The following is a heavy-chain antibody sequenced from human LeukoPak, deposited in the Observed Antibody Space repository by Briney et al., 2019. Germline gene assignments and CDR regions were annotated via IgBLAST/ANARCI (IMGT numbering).Heavy chain of an antibody. Sequence: PSETLSFTCTVSGGSISSSSYYWVWIRQPPGKGLEWIGSLYYSGSTHYKPSLKSRVAIFVDTSKNQFSLRLSSVTAADAAVYYCARNYYDGSGYYFWGQGTQVTVSS. CDR1: GGSISSSSYY. D-gene: IGHD3-22*01. CDR2: LYYSGST. CDR3: ARNYYDGSGYYF. V-gene: IGHV4-39*01. J-gene: IGHJ4*02.